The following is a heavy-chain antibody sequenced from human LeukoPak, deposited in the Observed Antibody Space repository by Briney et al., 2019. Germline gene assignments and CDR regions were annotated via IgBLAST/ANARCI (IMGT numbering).Heavy chain of an antibody. CDR1: GGSITSHS. D-gene: IGHD3/OR15-3a*01. CDR2: FDNSGGS. V-gene: IGHV4-59*11. J-gene: IGHJ4*02. Sequence: PSETLSLTCNVSGGSITSHSWNWIRQPPGKGLEWIGYFDNSGGSNYNPALESRVIISVDTSKNQFSLKLRSLTAADTAVYYCARWNYDIWTGHRYFDYWGQGTLVIVSS. CDR3: ARWNYDIWTGHRYFDY.